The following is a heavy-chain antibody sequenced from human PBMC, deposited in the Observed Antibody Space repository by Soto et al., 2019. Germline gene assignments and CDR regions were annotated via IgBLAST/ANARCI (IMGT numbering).Heavy chain of an antibody. CDR1: GFTFSSYG. Sequence: GGSLRLSCAASGFTFSSYGMHWVRQAPGKGLEWVAVIWYDGSNKYYADSVKGRFTISRDNSKNTLYLQMNSLRAEDTAVYYCARAGIAVADAFDIWGQGTMVTVSS. CDR2: IWYDGSNK. J-gene: IGHJ3*02. V-gene: IGHV3-33*01. D-gene: IGHD6-19*01. CDR3: ARAGIAVADAFDI.